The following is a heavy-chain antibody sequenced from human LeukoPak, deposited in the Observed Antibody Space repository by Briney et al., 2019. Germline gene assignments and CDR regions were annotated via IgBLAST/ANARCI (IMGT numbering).Heavy chain of an antibody. V-gene: IGHV1-69*06. CDR1: GGTFSSYA. CDR2: IIPIFGTA. D-gene: IGHD2-15*01. Sequence: ASVKVSCKASGGTFSSYAISWVRQAPGQGLEWMGGIIPIFGTANYAQKFQGRVTITADKSTSTAYMELSSLRSEDTAVYYCARRLGCSGGSCYYFDYWGQGALGTVSS. CDR3: ARRLGCSGGSCYYFDY. J-gene: IGHJ4*02.